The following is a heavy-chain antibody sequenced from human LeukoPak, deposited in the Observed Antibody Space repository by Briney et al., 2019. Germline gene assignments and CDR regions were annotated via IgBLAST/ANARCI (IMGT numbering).Heavy chain of an antibody. CDR2: ITSGGRK. D-gene: IGHD3-22*01. CDR3: ARSSGRYDSSGYSDY. CDR1: GFTFTTYA. J-gene: IGHJ4*02. V-gene: IGHV3-23*01. Sequence: LAGGSLRLSCVPSGFTFTTYAMNWVRQAPGKGLEWVSGITSGGRKYYADSLNGRFTISRDSSKNTLYLQMTSLRAEDTAVYYCARSSGRYDSSGYSDYWGQGTLVTVSS.